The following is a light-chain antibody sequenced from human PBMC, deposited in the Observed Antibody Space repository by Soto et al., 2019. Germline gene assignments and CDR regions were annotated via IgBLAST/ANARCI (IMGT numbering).Light chain of an antibody. CDR2: GAS. V-gene: IGKV3-15*01. J-gene: IGKJ2*01. CDR3: QQYNNWPRT. Sequence: IVMTQSPVTLSLSPGERATFSCRASQSVSSNLAWYQQKPGQTPRLLIYGASTRATGIPARFTGSGSGTEFTLTISSLQSEDFAIYYCQQYNNWPRTFGQGTKLEIK. CDR1: QSVSSN.